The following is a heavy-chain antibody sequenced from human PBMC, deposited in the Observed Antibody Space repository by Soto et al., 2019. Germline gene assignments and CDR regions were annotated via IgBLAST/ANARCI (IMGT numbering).Heavy chain of an antibody. CDR1: GFTFSHYA. V-gene: IGHV3-30-3*01. D-gene: IGHD3-3*01. J-gene: IGHJ4*02. CDR2: ISYDGGTK. CDR3: ARGRVVGNPYYFDY. Sequence: QVQLVESGGGVVQPGRSLRLSCAASGFTFSHYAVHWVRQAPGKGLEWMAGISYDGGTKYYADSVKGRFTISRDNSENTLYLQMNSLRAEDTALYYCARGRVVGNPYYFDYWGQGTLVTVSS.